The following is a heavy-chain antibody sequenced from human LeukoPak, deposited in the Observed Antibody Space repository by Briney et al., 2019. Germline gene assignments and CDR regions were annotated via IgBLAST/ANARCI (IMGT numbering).Heavy chain of an antibody. J-gene: IGHJ5*02. V-gene: IGHV3-66*01. CDR2: IYSGGTT. Sequence: PGGSLRLSCAASGFTVSSNYMSWVRQAPGKGLEWVSVIYSGGTTYYADSVKGRFTIARDNSKNTLYLQMNRLRAEETGVYYCARGVTPDWFDPWGQGTLVTVSS. CDR3: ARGVTPDWFDP. D-gene: IGHD2-21*02. CDR1: GFTVSSNY.